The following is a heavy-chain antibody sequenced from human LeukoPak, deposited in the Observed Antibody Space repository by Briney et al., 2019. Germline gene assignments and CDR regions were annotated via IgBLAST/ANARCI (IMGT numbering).Heavy chain of an antibody. D-gene: IGHD3-10*02. J-gene: IGHJ6*04. CDR3: AELGITMIGGV. CDR2: ISSSGSTI. V-gene: IGHV3-48*03. CDR1: GFTFSSYE. Sequence: GGSLRLSCAASGFTFSSYEMNWVRQAPGKGLEWVSYISSSGSTIYYADSVKGRFTISRDNAKNLLYLQMNSLRAEDTAVYYCAELGITMIGGVWGKGTTVTVSS.